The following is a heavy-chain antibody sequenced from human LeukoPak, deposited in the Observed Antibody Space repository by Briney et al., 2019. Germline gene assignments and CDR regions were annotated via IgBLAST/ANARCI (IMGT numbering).Heavy chain of an antibody. CDR3: ARAPHPRDTSGWLGSGMDV. D-gene: IGHD6-19*01. CDR2: IWYDGSNQ. V-gene: IGHV3-33*01. CDR1: GLAFCSYG. Sequence: PVRSLRLSCAASGLAFCSYGMHSVRQAPGKGLEWVVVIWYDGSNQNPSDSLEGRFPFSRDNSTNTFYLQMNSLRADDTAIYYCARAPHPRDTSGWLGSGMDVWGQGTTVTVSS. J-gene: IGHJ6*02.